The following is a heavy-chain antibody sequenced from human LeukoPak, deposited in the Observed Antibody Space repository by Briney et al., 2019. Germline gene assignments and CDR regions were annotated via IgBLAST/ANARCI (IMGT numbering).Heavy chain of an antibody. Sequence: ASVKVSCKVSGYTLSEISMQWVRQAPGKGLEWMGGFDPEDGETIYAQKFQGRVTMTEDTSTDTAYMELSSLRFEDTAVYYCARAKYNSGWYGAFDIWDQGTMVTVSS. V-gene: IGHV1-24*01. CDR1: GYTLSEIS. J-gene: IGHJ3*02. CDR3: ARAKYNSGWYGAFDI. CDR2: FDPEDGET. D-gene: IGHD6-19*01.